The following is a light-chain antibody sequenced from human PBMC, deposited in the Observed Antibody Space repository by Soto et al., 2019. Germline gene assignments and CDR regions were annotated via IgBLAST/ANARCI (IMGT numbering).Light chain of an antibody. Sequence: SYELTQPPSVSVSPGQTARITCSGEALPKQFAYWYQQKSGQAPLLVIYKDTERPSGIPERFSGSSSGTTATLIISGVQAEDEADYYCQSSGTSGLHPVLFGGGTKLTVL. J-gene: IGLJ2*01. CDR1: ALPKQF. CDR2: KDT. CDR3: QSSGTSGLHPVL. V-gene: IGLV3-25*02.